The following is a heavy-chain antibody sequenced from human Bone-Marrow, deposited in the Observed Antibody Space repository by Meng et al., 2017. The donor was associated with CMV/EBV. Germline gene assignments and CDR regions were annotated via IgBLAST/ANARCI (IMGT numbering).Heavy chain of an antibody. CDR1: GYTFTTYD. J-gene: IGHJ5*02. V-gene: IGHV1-8*01. Sequence: ASVKVSCKASGYTFTTYDIDWVRQATGQGLEWMGWMNPNSGNTGYAQKFEGRVTMTRNTSISTAYMELSSLRSEDTAVYYCARRGVAARRGSWFDPWGQGNPVTVSS. CDR2: MNPNSGNT. CDR3: ARRGVAARRGSWFDP. D-gene: IGHD6-6*01.